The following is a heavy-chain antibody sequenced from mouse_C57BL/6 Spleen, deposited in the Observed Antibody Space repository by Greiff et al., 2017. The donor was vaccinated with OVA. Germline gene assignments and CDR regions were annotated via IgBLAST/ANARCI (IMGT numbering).Heavy chain of an antibody. CDR1: GFTFSDYG. J-gene: IGHJ3*01. CDR3: ARPYYYGSSYFAY. CDR2: ISSGSSTI. V-gene: IGHV5-17*01. Sequence: DVMLVESGGGLVKPGGSLKLSCAASGFTFSDYGMHWVRQAPEKGLEWVAYISSGSSTIYYADTVKGRFTISRDNSKNTRVLQMTSLRSEDTAMYYCARPYYYGSSYFAYWGQGTLVTVSA. D-gene: IGHD1-1*01.